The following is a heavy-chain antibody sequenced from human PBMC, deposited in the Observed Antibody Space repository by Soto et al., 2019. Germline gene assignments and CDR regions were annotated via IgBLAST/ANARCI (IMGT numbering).Heavy chain of an antibody. J-gene: IGHJ6*03. CDR2: INHSGST. V-gene: IGHV4-34*01. Sequence: SETLSLTCAVYGGSFSGYYWSWIRQPPGKGLEWIGEINHSGSTNYNPSLKSRVTISVDTSKNQFSLKLSSVTAADTAVYYCARARGGRFLAYYYYYMDVWGKGTTVTVSS. CDR1: GGSFSGYY. CDR3: ARARGGRFLAYYYYYMDV. D-gene: IGHD3-3*01.